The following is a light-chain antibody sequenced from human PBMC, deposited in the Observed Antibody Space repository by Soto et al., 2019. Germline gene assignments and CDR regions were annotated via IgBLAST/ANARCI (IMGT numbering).Light chain of an antibody. V-gene: IGKV1-9*01. CDR1: QGISTH. Sequence: IQLTQSPASLSASIGDRVTITCRASQGISTHLAWYQQKPGKAPKLLIYGASTLHSGVPSRFSGSGSGTDFTLTISGLQPEDFGTYYCQQLNTYSGAFGPGTKVDIE. CDR2: GAS. CDR3: QQLNTYSGA. J-gene: IGKJ3*01.